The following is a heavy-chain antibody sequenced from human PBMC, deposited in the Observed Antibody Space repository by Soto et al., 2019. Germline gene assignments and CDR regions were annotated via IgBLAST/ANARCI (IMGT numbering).Heavy chain of an antibody. V-gene: IGHV1-8*01. Sequence: QVQLVQSRAEVKKPGASVKVSCKASGYTFNSYEINWVRQATGQGLEWLGWMSPNSGNTGYAQKFQGRVTMTRNTSISTAYMELSSLRSEDTALYYCARQKLSTGDYFDNWGQGTLVTVSS. CDR1: GYTFNSYE. D-gene: IGHD2-15*01. J-gene: IGHJ4*02. CDR2: MSPNSGNT. CDR3: ARQKLSTGDYFDN.